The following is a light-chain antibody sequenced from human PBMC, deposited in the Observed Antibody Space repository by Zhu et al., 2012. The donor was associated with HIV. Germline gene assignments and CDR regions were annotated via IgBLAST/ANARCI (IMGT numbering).Light chain of an antibody. CDR1: QTVSNNY. CDR3: QQYGSSPPIT. CDR2: GAS. J-gene: IGKJ5*01. Sequence: EIVLTQSPGTLSVSPGETATLSCRASQTVSNNYLAWYQQKPGQAPRLLIYGASSRATGIPDRFSGSGSGTDFTLTISRLEPEDFAVYYCQQYGSSPPITFGQGTRLEIK. V-gene: IGKV3-20*01.